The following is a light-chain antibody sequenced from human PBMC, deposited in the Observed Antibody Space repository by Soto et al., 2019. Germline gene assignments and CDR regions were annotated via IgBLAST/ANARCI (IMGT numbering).Light chain of an antibody. CDR2: GAS. J-gene: IGKJ4*01. Sequence: EIVLTQSPGTLSLSPGERATLSCRASQSVSSSYLAWYQQKPGQAPRLLIYGASSRATGIPARFSGSGSGTDFTLTINSLEPEDFAVYYCQQRSDLPLTFGGGNKVDIK. V-gene: IGKV3D-20*02. CDR3: QQRSDLPLT. CDR1: QSVSSSY.